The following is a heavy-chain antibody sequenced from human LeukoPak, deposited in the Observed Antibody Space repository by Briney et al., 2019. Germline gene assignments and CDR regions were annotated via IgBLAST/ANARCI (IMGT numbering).Heavy chain of an antibody. CDR1: GFTFSDYY. V-gene: IGHV3-11*04. CDR3: ATSPAHYYYYYYMDV. Sequence: GGSLRLSCAASGFTFSDYYMSWIRQAPGKGLEWVSYISSSGSTIYYADSVKGRFTISRDNAKNSLYLQMNRLRAEDTAVYYCATSPAHYYYYYYMDVWGKGTTVTVSS. J-gene: IGHJ6*03. D-gene: IGHD2-2*01. CDR2: ISSSGSTI.